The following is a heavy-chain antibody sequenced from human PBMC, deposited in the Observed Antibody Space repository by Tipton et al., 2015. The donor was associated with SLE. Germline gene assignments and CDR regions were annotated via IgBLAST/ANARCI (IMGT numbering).Heavy chain of an antibody. V-gene: IGHV3-21*01. J-gene: IGHJ4*02. D-gene: IGHD2-2*01. CDR2: ISSSSSYI. Sequence: GSLRLSCAASGFTFSSYSMNWVRQAPGKGLEWVSSISSSSSYIYYADSVKGRFTISRDNAKNSLYLQMNSLRAEDTAVYYCARKKASSTSSGESVYFDYWGQGTLVTVSS. CDR1: GFTFSSYS. CDR3: ARKKASSTSSGESVYFDY.